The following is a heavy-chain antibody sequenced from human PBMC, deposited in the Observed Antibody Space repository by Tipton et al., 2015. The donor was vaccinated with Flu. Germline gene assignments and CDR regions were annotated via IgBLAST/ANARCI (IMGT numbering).Heavy chain of an antibody. CDR1: GGSISSYY. Sequence: TLSLTCTVSGGSISSYYWSWIRQPPGKGLEWIGCIYYSGSTYYNPSLKSRVTISVDTSKNQFSLKLSSVTAADTAVYYCAREKSSGWYAFDYWGQGTPVTVSS. CDR2: IYYSGST. V-gene: IGHV4-59*12. CDR3: AREKSSGWYAFDY. J-gene: IGHJ4*02. D-gene: IGHD6-19*01.